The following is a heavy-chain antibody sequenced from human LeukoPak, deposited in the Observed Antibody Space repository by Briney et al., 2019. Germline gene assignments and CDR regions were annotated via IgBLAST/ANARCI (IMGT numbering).Heavy chain of an antibody. CDR3: TRGSRYYYDSSFLAPRFDY. CDR1: GFTFSSYA. CDR2: IKSKTDGGTT. V-gene: IGHV3-15*01. D-gene: IGHD3-22*01. J-gene: IGHJ4*02. Sequence: GGSLRLSCAASGFTFSSYAMSWVRQAPGKGLEWVGRIKSKTDGGTTDYAAPVKGRFTISRDDSKNTLYLQMNSLKTEDTAVYYCTRGSRYYYDSSFLAPRFDYWGQGTLVTVSS.